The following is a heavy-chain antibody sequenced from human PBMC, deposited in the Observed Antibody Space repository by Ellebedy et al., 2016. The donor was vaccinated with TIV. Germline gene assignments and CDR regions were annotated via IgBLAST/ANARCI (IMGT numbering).Heavy chain of an antibody. CDR2: IDPSDSYS. Sequence: GESLKISCKGSGYLFTSYWISWVRQMPGKGLEWMGRIDPSDSYSNYSPSFQGHVTISADKSINTVYLQWSSLKGSDTAMYYCVRILSGTYFPPFDYWGQGTLVTVSS. D-gene: IGHD1-26*01. CDR3: VRILSGTYFPPFDY. V-gene: IGHV5-10-1*01. J-gene: IGHJ4*02. CDR1: GYLFTSYW.